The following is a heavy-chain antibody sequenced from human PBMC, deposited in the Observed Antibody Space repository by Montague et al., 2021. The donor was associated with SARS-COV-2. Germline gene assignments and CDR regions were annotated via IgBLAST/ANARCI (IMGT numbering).Heavy chain of an antibody. J-gene: IGHJ6*03. Sequence: SLRLSCAASGFTFSSYAMHWVRQAPGKGLEWVAVISYDGSNKYYVDSVKGRFTISRDNSKNTLYLQMNSLRAEDTAVYYCARDRRGYEVTIVGVVNSSPRYCMGVWGKGTTVTVSS. CDR2: ISYDGSNK. CDR1: GFTFSSYA. V-gene: IGHV3-30*04. D-gene: IGHD3-3*01. CDR3: ARDRRGYEVTIVGVVNSSPRYCMGV.